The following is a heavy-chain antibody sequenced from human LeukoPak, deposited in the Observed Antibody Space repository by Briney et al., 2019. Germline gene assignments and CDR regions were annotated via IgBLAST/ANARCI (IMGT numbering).Heavy chain of an antibody. CDR3: ARGLYSSSP. Sequence: GGSLRLSCAASGFTFSNYAMNWVRQAPGKGLEWVSAISGSGGSTYYADSVKGRFTISRDNSKNTLYLQVNSLRAEDTAVYCCARGLYSSSPWGQGILVTVSS. CDR2: ISGSGGST. J-gene: IGHJ4*02. V-gene: IGHV3-23*01. D-gene: IGHD6-6*01. CDR1: GFTFSNYA.